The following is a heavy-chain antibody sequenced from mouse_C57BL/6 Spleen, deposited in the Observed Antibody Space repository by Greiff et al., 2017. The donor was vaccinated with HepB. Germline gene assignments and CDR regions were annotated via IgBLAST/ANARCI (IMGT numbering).Heavy chain of an antibody. CDR2: ISDGGSYT. J-gene: IGHJ1*03. Sequence: EVQLVESGGGLVKPGGSLKLSCAASGFTFSSYAMSWVRQTPGKRLEWVATISDGGSYTYYPDNVKGRFTISRDNAKNNLYLQMSHLKSEDTAMYYCARETLYYDYDGTSHWYFDVWGTGTTVTVSS. D-gene: IGHD2-4*01. CDR3: ARETLYYDYDGTSHWYFDV. V-gene: IGHV5-4*01. CDR1: GFTFSSYA.